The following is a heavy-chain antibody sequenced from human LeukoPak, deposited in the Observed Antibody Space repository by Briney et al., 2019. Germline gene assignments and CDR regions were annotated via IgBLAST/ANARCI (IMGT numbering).Heavy chain of an antibody. J-gene: IGHJ3*02. V-gene: IGHV3-23*01. CDR1: GFTFSSYA. D-gene: IGHD4-23*01. CDR2: IGYTGDSA. CDR3: AKSPTVDAAFDI. Sequence: GGSLRLSCAASGFTFSSYAMNWVRQAPGKGLEWVSGIGYTGDSAFYADSVKGRFTVSRDSSKNTLFLHMNSLRAEDTALYYCAKSPTVDAAFDIWGQGTMVTVSS.